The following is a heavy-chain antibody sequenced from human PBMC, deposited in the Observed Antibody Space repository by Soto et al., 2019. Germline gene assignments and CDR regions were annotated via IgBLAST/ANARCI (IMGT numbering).Heavy chain of an antibody. D-gene: IGHD6-19*01. CDR1: VGAIGGYY. J-gene: IGHJ5*02. CDR3: ARDGSDSGWFFCDP. V-gene: IGHV4-59*01. Sequence: PSETLSLTCCLSVGAIGGYYWSWIRQPPGKALEWIGYVSYSGSTDYHPSLKSRVSISIDTSKNQFYLKMISVTAADTAVYYCARDGSDSGWFFCDPWGQGALVTVSS. CDR2: VSYSGST.